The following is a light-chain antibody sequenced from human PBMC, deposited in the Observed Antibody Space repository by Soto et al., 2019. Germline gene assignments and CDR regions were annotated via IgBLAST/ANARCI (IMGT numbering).Light chain of an antibody. Sequence: EIVLTQSPGSLSLSPGERATLSCRASQSVSSYLAWYQQKPGQAPRLLISGASSRATGFPDRFSGSGSGTDFSLNISRLEHEDTAVYSCQQYSSPPRTFGQGTKVEIK. V-gene: IGKV3-20*01. CDR3: QQYSSPPRT. J-gene: IGKJ1*01. CDR2: GAS. CDR1: QSVSSY.